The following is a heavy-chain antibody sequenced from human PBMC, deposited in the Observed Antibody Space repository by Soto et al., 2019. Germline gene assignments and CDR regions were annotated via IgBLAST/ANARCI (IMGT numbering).Heavy chain of an antibody. CDR1: GGSISSNSYY. V-gene: IGHV4-39*01. D-gene: IGHD6-13*01. J-gene: IGHJ4*02. Sequence: SETLSLTCTASGGSISSNSYYWGWIRQSPGKGLEWIGSIGYTGTTYYNPSLQSRVTMSVDTSENQITLQLSSMTAADTAVYYCATSYGNAWYTYWAQGTQVTSPQ. CDR2: IGYTGTT. CDR3: ATSYGNAWYTY.